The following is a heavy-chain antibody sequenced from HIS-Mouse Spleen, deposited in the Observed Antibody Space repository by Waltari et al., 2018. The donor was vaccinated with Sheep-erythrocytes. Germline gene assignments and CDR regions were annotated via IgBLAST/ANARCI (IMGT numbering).Heavy chain of an antibody. CDR1: GFSLSTSGVG. J-gene: IGHJ2*01. CDR3: AHRPWYWYFDL. CDR2: INLDDDK. Sequence: QITLKESGPTLVKPTQTLTLTCTFSGFSLSTSGVGVGWIRQPPGKALEWLALINLDDDKRYNPSLKSMLTITKDTSKNPVVLTMTNMDLVDTATYYCAHRPWYWYFDLWGRGTLVTVSS. V-gene: IGHV2-5*02.